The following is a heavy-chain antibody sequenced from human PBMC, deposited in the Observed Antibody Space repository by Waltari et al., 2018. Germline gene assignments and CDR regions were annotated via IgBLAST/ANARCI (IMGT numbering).Heavy chain of an antibody. J-gene: IGHJ4*02. CDR3: ARTSRFNWNFPLDY. CDR2: INHSGST. V-gene: IGHV4-34*01. Sequence: QVQLQQWGAGLLKPSETLSLTCAVYGGSFSGYYWRWIRQPPGKGLEWIGEINHSGSTNYNPSLKSRVTISVDTSKNQFSLKLSSVTAADTAVYYCARTSRFNWNFPLDYWGQGTLVTVSS. D-gene: IGHD1-7*01. CDR1: GGSFSGYY.